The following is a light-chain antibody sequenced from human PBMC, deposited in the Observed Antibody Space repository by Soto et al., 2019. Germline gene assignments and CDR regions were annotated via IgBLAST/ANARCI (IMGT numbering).Light chain of an antibody. Sequence: ETVLTQSPGTLSLSPGERATLSCRASQSVSSSYLAWYHQKPGQAPRLLIYDASSRATGIPDRFSGSGSGTDFTLTISRLEPEDFAVYYYQQYDSSPPSWTFGQGTKVDIK. CDR1: QSVSSSY. CDR3: QQYDSSPPSWT. CDR2: DAS. J-gene: IGKJ1*01. V-gene: IGKV3-20*01.